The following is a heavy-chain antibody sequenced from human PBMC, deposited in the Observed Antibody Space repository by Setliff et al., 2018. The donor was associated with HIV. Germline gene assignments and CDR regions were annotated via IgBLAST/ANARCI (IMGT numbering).Heavy chain of an antibody. J-gene: IGHJ5*02. CDR2: VYYNGAT. Sequence: ETLSLTCTVSGGSIASSTHYWAWIRQPPGKGLEWIGSVYYNGATDHNPSLKSRVTISVDTSNQQFSLKLSSATAADTAVYYCARHEGYNDFLTGYFRYKWYDPWGQGTLVTVSS. CDR1: GGSIASSTHY. D-gene: IGHD3-9*01. V-gene: IGHV4-39*01. CDR3: ARHEGYNDFLTGYFRYKWYDP.